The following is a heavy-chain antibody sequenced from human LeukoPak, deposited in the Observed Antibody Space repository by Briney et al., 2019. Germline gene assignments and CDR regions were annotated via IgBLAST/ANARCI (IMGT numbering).Heavy chain of an antibody. D-gene: IGHD3-22*01. J-gene: IGHJ4*02. CDR1: GFTFDEYG. CDR2: INWNGGST. Sequence: GGSLRLSCAASGFTFDEYGMNWVRHAPGKGLEWVSGINWNGGSTGYADAVKGRFTIHRDNAKKSLYLQMHSLRAEDTALYYCARGYFYDSSGYYGNLDYWGQGILVTVSS. V-gene: IGHV3-20*04. CDR3: ARGYFYDSSGYYGNLDY.